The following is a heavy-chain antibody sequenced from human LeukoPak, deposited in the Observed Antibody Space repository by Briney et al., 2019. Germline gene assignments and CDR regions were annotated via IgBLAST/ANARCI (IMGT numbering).Heavy chain of an antibody. J-gene: IGHJ4*02. D-gene: IGHD3-16*01. V-gene: IGHV3-7*01. CDR1: GFTFSSYW. CDR3: ARERGLFLYYFDY. Sequence: PGGSLRLSCAASGFTFSSYWMSWVRQAPGKGLEWVANIKQDGSEKYYVDSVKGRFTISRDNAKNSLYLQMNSLRAEDTAVYYCARERGLFLYYFDYWGQGTLDTVAS. CDR2: IKQDGSEK.